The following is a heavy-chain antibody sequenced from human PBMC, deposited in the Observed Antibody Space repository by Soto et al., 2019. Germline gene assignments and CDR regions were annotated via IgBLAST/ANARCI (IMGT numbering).Heavy chain of an antibody. CDR1: GFTFSNAW. CDR2: IKSKTDGGTT. CDR3: TTDRVYCTNGVCYTADY. V-gene: IGHV3-15*01. D-gene: IGHD2-8*01. Sequence: EVQLVESGGGLVKPGGSLRLSCAASGFTFSNAWMSWVRQAPGKGLEWVGRIKSKTDGGTTDYAAPVKGRFTISRDDSKNTLYLKMIRLKTEDTDVYYCTTDRVYCTNGVCYTADYWGQGTLVTVSS. J-gene: IGHJ4*02.